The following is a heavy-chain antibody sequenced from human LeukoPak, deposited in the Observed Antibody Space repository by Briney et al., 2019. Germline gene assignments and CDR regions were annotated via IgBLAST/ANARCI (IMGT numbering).Heavy chain of an antibody. CDR3: ARYCSSTSCYGIDY. J-gene: IGHJ4*02. CDR1: GFTFSDYY. V-gene: IGHV3-7*01. D-gene: IGHD2-2*01. Sequence: GGSLRLSCAASGFTFSDYYMSWVRQAPGKGLEWVANIKQDGSEKYYVDSVKGRFTVSRDNAKNSLYLQMNSLRAEDTAVYYCARYCSSTSCYGIDYWGQGTLVTVSS. CDR2: IKQDGSEK.